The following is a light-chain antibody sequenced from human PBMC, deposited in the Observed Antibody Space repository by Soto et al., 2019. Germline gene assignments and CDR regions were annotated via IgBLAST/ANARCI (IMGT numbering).Light chain of an antibody. V-gene: IGKV1-17*01. J-gene: IGKJ1*01. Sequence: DIQMTQSPSSLSASVGDRVTITCRASQGIRNDLGWYQQRQGKAPKRLIYAASSLQIGVPSRFSGSGSGTEFTLTISSLQSEFFSFYYCWQHHNFPRTLGQGTKLAIK. CDR2: AAS. CDR3: WQHHNFPRT. CDR1: QGIRND.